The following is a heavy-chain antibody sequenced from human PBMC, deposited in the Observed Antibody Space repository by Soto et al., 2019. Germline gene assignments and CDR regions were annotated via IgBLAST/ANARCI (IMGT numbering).Heavy chain of an antibody. V-gene: IGHV1-18*04. CDR2: ISAYNGNT. CDR1: GYTFTSYG. J-gene: IGHJ5*02. CDR3: AREETDILTGYYRGNWFVP. D-gene: IGHD3-9*01. Sequence: GASVKVSCKASGYTFTSYGISWVRQAPGQGLEWMGWISAYNGNTNYAQKLQGRVTMTTDTSTSTAYMELRSLRSDDTAVYYCAREETDILTGYYRGNWFVPWGQGTLVTVSS.